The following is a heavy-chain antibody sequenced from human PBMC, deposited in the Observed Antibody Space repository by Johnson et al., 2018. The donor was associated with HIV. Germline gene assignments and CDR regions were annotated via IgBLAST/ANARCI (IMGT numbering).Heavy chain of an antibody. Sequence: VQLVESGGGLVQPGGSLRMSCVASGFTFSTYGMTWVRQAPGKGLEWVSYISSSGSTIYYADSVKGRFTISRDNAKNSLYLQMNSLRAEDTAVYYCTTGVFHAFDMWDQGTMVTVSS. CDR1: GFTFSTYG. CDR3: TTGVFHAFDM. V-gene: IGHV3-48*04. CDR2: ISSSGSTI. J-gene: IGHJ3*02. D-gene: IGHD1-1*01.